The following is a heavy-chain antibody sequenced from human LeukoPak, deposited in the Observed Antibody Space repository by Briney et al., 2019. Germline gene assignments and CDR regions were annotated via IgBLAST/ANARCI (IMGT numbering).Heavy chain of an antibody. Sequence: ASVKLSCKASGGTFSSYAISWVRQAHGQGLEWMGRIIPILGIANYAQKFQGRVTITADKSTSTASMELSSLRPEDTAVYYCAREAYGSGSYYLDYWGQGTLVTVSS. CDR3: AREAYGSGSYYLDY. CDR2: IIPILGIA. D-gene: IGHD3-10*01. V-gene: IGHV1-69*04. J-gene: IGHJ4*02. CDR1: GGTFSSYA.